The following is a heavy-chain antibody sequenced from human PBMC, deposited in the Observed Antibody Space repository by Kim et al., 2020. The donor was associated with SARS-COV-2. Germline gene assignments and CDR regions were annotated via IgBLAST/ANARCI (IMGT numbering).Heavy chain of an antibody. D-gene: IGHD5-12*01. CDR1: GYTFTSYD. V-gene: IGHV1-8*01. J-gene: IGHJ6*02. Sequence: ASVKVSCKASGYTFTSYDINWVRQATGQGLEWMGWMNPNSGNTGYAQKFQGRVTMTRNTSISTAYMELSSLRSEDTAVYYCARAHSSGYDRYYYYGMDVWGQGTTVTVSS. CDR3: ARAHSSGYDRYYYYGMDV. CDR2: MNPNSGNT.